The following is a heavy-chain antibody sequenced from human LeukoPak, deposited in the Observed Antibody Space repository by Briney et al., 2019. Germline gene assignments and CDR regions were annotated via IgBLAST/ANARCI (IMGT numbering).Heavy chain of an antibody. V-gene: IGHV3-23*01. Sequence: GGSLRLSCAASGFTFSSYGMHWVRQAPGKGLEWVSGVSASGASTYSEDSVKGRFIISRDNSKNTVFLQMNSLRVEDTAVYYCARQHTAWYVDYWGQGILVTVSS. J-gene: IGHJ4*02. D-gene: IGHD1-1*01. CDR2: VSASGAST. CDR3: ARQHTAWYVDY. CDR1: GFTFSSYG.